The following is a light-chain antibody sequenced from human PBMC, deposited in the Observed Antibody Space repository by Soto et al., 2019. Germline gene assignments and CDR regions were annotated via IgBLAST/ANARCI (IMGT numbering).Light chain of an antibody. V-gene: IGKV3-11*01. CDR2: DAS. CDR3: QQYYTTPFT. J-gene: IGKJ4*01. Sequence: EIVLTQSPATLSLSPGERATLSCRASLSISRSLAWYQHKPGQAPRLLISDASNRASGIPARFSGSSSGTDFTLTISSLEPEDVAVYYCQQYYTTPFTFGGGAKVEIK. CDR1: LSISRS.